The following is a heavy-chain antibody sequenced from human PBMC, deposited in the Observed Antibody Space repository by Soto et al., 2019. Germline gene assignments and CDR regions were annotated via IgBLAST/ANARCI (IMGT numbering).Heavy chain of an antibody. CDR2: ISTYDGDT. CDR3: AIQAGNLDG. D-gene: IGHD6-19*01. V-gene: IGHV1-18*01. Sequence: QVHLVQSGTEVKKPGASVKVSCKTSGYTFTTSGISWVRQAPGQGLEWMGWISTYDGDTRYGQNFQGRVSLTADTSTNTAYMEVTSLTKDDTAVYYCAIQAGNLDGWGQGTTVIVSS. CDR1: GYTFTTSG. J-gene: IGHJ6*02.